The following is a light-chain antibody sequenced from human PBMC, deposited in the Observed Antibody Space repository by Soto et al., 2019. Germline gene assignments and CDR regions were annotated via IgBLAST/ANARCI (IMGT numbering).Light chain of an antibody. V-gene: IGLV2-14*03. Sequence: QSVLTQPASVSGSPGQSITISCTGSSSDVGGYNYVSWYQQHPGKAPKLIIYDVSNRPSGVSNRFSGSKSGNTASLTISGLQAEDEADYYCSSYTRSRSGVFGGGTQLTVL. CDR2: DVS. J-gene: IGLJ2*01. CDR3: SSYTRSRSGV. CDR1: SSDVGGYNY.